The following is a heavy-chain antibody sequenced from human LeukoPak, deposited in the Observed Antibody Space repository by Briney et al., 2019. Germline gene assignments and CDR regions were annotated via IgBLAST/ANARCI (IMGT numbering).Heavy chain of an antibody. J-gene: IGHJ4*02. D-gene: IGHD1-26*01. Sequence: SETLSLTCTVSGGSISSYYWSWVRQPAGKGLEWIGSIYYNGATYYNPSLKSRVTILVDTSKNHFSLKLNSVTAADTAVYYCARDYANIVGATNPFDYWGQGTLVTVSS. CDR1: GGSISSYY. V-gene: IGHV4-4*07. CDR2: IYYNGAT. CDR3: ARDYANIVGATNPFDY.